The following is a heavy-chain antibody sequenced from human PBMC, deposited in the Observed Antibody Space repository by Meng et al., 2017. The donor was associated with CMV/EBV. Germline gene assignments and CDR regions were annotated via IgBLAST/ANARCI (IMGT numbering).Heavy chain of an antibody. CDR3: AKVGLGRFDY. CDR1: GFTFSSYG. Sequence: GESLKISCVASGFTFSSYGMHWVRQAPGKGLEWVAFIRYDGSNKYYADSVKGRFTISRDNSKNTLYLQMNSLRAEDTAVYYCAKVGLGRFDYWGQGTLVTVSS. J-gene: IGHJ4*02. CDR2: IRYDGSNK. V-gene: IGHV3-30*02. D-gene: IGHD3-10*01.